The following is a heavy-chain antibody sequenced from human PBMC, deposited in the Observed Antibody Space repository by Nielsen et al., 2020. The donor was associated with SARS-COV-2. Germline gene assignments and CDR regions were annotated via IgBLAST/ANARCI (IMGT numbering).Heavy chain of an antibody. D-gene: IGHD3-10*01. J-gene: IGHJ6*02. CDR2: INPSGGST. Sequence: WVRQAPGQGLEWMGIINPSGGSTSYAQKFQGRVTMTRDTSISTAYMELSRLRSDDTAVYYCARPDGFGELLSSYYYYGMDVWGQGTTVTVS. CDR3: ARPDGFGELLSSYYYYGMDV. V-gene: IGHV1-46*01.